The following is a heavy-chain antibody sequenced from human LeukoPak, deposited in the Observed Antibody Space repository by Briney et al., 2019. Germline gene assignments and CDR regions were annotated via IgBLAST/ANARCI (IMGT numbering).Heavy chain of an antibody. CDR3: ARGAYYYDSSGYYYGFDY. J-gene: IGHJ4*02. Sequence: PSETLSLTCAVYGGSFSGYYWSWLRQPPGKGLEWIGEINHSGSTNYNPSLKSRVTISVDTSRNQFSLKLSSVTAADTAVYYCARGAYYYDSSGYYYGFDYWGQGTLVTVSP. CDR1: GGSFSGYY. D-gene: IGHD3-22*01. CDR2: INHSGST. V-gene: IGHV4-34*01.